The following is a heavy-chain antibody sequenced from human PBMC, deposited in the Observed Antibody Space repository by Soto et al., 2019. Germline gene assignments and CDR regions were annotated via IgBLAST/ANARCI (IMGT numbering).Heavy chain of an antibody. V-gene: IGHV1-18*01. D-gene: IGHD6-19*01. CDR2: ISDYNGNT. CDR1: GFTFTTYG. Sequence: QGQLVQSGAEVKKPGSSVKVSCKTSGFTFTTYGISWVRQAPGQGLEWMGWISDYNGNTNYAQKRQGRVTMTTDTTTSRAYMEMRSLRSDDTAVYYCAQYSSCPDYGMDVWGQGTTVTVSS. CDR3: AQYSSCPDYGMDV. J-gene: IGHJ6*02.